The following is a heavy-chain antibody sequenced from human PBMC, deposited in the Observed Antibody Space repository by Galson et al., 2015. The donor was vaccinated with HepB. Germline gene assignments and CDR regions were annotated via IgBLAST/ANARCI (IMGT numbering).Heavy chain of an antibody. Sequence: SLRLSCAASGFTFSSYGMHWVRQAPGKGLEWVAVIWYDGSNKYYRDSVKGRFTISRDNSKNTLYLQMNSLRAEDTAVYYCAMPLGYCSSASCYFSAEQYSFMDFGGKGTTVTVSS. D-gene: IGHD2-2*01. V-gene: IGHV3-33*01. CDR3: AMPLGYCSSASCYFSAEQYSFMDF. CDR2: IWYDGSNK. CDR1: GFTFSSYG. J-gene: IGHJ6*03.